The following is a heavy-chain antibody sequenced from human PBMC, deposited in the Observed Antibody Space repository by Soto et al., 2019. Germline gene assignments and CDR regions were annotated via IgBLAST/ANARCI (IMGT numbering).Heavy chain of an antibody. V-gene: IGHV1-69*06. D-gene: IGHD2-15*01. J-gene: IGHJ3*02. CDR1: GGTFSSYA. CDR2: IIPIFGTA. CDR3: ARAGAVVTYAFDI. Sequence: SVKVSCKASGGTFSSYAISWVRQAPGQGLEWMGGIIPIFGTANYAQKFQGRVTIAADKSTSTAYMELSSLRSEDTAVYYCARAGAVVTYAFDIWGQGTMVTVSS.